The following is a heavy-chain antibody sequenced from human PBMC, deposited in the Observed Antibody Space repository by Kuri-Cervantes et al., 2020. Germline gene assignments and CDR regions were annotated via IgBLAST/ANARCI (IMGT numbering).Heavy chain of an antibody. CDR1: GGTFSSYA. CDR3: ARGRITMIVVATTDAFDI. Sequence: SVKVSCKASGGTFSSYAISWVRQAPGQGLEWMGGITPIFGTANYAQKFQGRVTITTDESTSTAYMELSSLRSEDTAVYYCARGRITMIVVATTDAFDIWGQGTMVTVSS. D-gene: IGHD3-22*01. J-gene: IGHJ3*02. CDR2: ITPIFGTA. V-gene: IGHV1-69*05.